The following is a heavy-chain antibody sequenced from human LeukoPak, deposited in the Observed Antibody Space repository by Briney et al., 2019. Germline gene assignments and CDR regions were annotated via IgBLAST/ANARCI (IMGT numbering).Heavy chain of an antibody. D-gene: IGHD5-18*01. V-gene: IGHV1-2*02. CDR1: GYTFTSYD. CDR2: INPDSGGT. J-gene: IGHJ4*02. CDR3: ARIVDTAMVSYFDY. Sequence: ASVKVSCKASGYTFTSYDINWVRQATGQGLEWMGWINPDSGGTNYAQKFQGRVTMTRDTSISTAYMELSRLRSDDTAVYYCARIVDTAMVSYFDYWGQGTLVTVSS.